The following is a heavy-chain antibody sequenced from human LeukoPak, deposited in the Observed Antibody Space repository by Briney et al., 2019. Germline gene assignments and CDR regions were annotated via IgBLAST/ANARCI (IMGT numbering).Heavy chain of an antibody. CDR1: GESFNGFY. CDR3: ARGPAMFRSRIPVSQRKNALDV. CDR2: INHSENT. J-gene: IGHJ6*01. Sequence: PSETLSLNCAVYGESFNGFYWTWIRQPPGKGLEWIGEINHSENTNYSPSLKSRVTIALDTSKKQFSLRLTSVTAADTALYYCARGPAMFRSRIPVSQRKNALDVWSQGTTVIVSS. V-gene: IGHV4-34*01. D-gene: IGHD3-10*01.